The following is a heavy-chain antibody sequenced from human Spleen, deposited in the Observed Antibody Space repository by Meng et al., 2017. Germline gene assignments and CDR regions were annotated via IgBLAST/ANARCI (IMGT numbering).Heavy chain of an antibody. J-gene: IGHJ4*02. CDR3: ARVLGYGDYFDY. V-gene: IGHV3-48*01. CDR1: GFTFSSYS. CDR2: ISSRGSAI. Sequence: GGSLRLSCAASGFTFSSYSMNWVRQAPGKGLEWVSYISSRGSAIYYADSVKGRFTISRDNVQNSLYLQMNSLRAEDTAVYYCARVLGYGDYFDYWGQGTLVTVSS. D-gene: IGHD4-17*01.